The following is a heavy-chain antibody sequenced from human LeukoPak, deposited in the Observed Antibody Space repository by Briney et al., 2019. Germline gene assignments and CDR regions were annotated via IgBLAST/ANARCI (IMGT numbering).Heavy chain of an antibody. CDR1: GFTFSSYS. J-gene: IGHJ3*02. CDR3: ARESRYAFDI. V-gene: IGHV3-21*01. Sequence: GGSLRLSCAASGFTFSSYSMNWVSQAPGKWLEWVSSISSSSSYIYYADSVKGRFTISRDNAKKSLYLQMNSLRAEDTAVYYCARESRYAFDIWGQGTMVTVSS. CDR2: ISSSSSYI.